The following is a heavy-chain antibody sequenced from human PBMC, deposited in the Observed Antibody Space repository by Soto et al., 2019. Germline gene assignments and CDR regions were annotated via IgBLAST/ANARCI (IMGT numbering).Heavy chain of an antibody. CDR3: AKSPSSGWSNYYYYYGMDV. CDR1: GFTFSSYG. V-gene: IGHV3-30*18. J-gene: IGHJ6*02. CDR2: ISYDGSNK. D-gene: IGHD6-19*01. Sequence: PGGSLRPSCAASGFTFSSYGMHWVRQAPGKGLGWVAVISYDGSNKYYADSVKGRFTISRDNSKNTLYLQMNSLRAEDTAVYYCAKSPSSGWSNYYYYYGMDVWGQGTTVTVSS.